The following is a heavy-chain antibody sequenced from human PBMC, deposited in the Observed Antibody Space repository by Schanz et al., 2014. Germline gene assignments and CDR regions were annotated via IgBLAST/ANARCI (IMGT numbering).Heavy chain of an antibody. V-gene: IGHV1-18*01. CDR2: ISAYNGNT. CDR3: ARDAADFYDILTEEDY. D-gene: IGHD3-9*01. CDR1: GYTFTTYA. Sequence: QVQLVQSGAEVKKPGASVRVSCKASGYTFTTYAMSWVRQAPGQGLEWMGWISAYNGNTKYPQNLQGRVTMTTDTSTSTVYMELRSLRSDDTAVYYCARDAADFYDILTEEDYWGQGTLVTVSS. J-gene: IGHJ4*02.